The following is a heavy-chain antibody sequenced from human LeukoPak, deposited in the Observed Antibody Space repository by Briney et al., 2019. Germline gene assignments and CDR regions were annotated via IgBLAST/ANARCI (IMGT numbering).Heavy chain of an antibody. CDR1: GGSISSYY. Sequence: SETLSLTCTVPGGSISSYYWSWIRQPPGKGLEWIGHIYYSGSTNYNPSLKSRVTISVDTSKNQFSLKLNSVTAADTAVYYCARVPPRSSGWYFFDYWGQGTLVTVSS. J-gene: IGHJ4*02. V-gene: IGHV4-59*01. CDR3: ARVPPRSSGWYFFDY. D-gene: IGHD6-19*01. CDR2: IYYSGST.